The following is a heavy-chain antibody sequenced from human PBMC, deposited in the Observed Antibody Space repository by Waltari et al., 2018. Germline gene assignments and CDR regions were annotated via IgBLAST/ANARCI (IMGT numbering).Heavy chain of an antibody. J-gene: IGHJ5*01. V-gene: IGHV5-51*01. CDR3: ARGARGVWAPYDF. CDR2: IYPSDPDT. Sequence: EVQLVQSGVEVQKPGQSLKISCKGSGYNFTTHWIAWVRQMPGKGLEWMGIIYPSDPDTRYSPSFQGQVTISADKAINAADLQWNMLKAPDSAIYLCARGARGVWAPYDFWGHGTLVTVSA. D-gene: IGHD2-8*01. CDR1: GYNFTTHW.